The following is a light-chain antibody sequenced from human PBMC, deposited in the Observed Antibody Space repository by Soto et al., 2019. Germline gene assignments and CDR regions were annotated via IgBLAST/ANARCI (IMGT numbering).Light chain of an antibody. CDR2: EVN. J-gene: IGLJ1*01. Sequence: QSVLTQPASVSGSPGQSTTISCTGTSSDIGSYNYVSWYQQHPGRAPRLMIYEVNNRPSGVSNRFSGSKSGNTASLTISGLQAEDEADYYCSSYTTSPTYVFGPGTKLTGL. CDR3: SSYTTSPTYV. CDR1: SSDIGSYNY. V-gene: IGLV2-14*01.